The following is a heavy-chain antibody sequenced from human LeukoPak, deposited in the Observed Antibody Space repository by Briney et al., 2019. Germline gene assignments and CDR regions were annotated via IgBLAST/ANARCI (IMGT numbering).Heavy chain of an antibody. V-gene: IGHV1-24*01. CDR1: GYTLTQLS. CDR2: FDPEDGET. CDR3: ARQLPSRDNCNYSDLDY. Sequence: ASVKVSCKVSGYTLTQLSMHWVRQAPGKGLEWMGGFDPEDGETIYAQKFQGRVTMTEDTSTDTAYMELSSLRSEDTAVYYCARQLPSRDNCNYSDLDYWGQGTLVTVSS. J-gene: IGHJ4*02. D-gene: IGHD1-7*01.